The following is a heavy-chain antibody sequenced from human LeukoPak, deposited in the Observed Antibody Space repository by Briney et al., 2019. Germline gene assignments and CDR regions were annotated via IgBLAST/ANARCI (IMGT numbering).Heavy chain of an antibody. J-gene: IGHJ4*02. D-gene: IGHD5-24*01. CDR2: NHPSGSI. Sequence: SETLSLTCTVSGGYITSYYWSWIRQSPGKGLGWIGNNHPSGSINYNPSLGSRVTISVDTSKNQFSLKLSSVTAADTAVYYCATSGDGYNPLRYWGQGTLVTVSP. V-gene: IGHV4-4*09. CDR3: ATSGDGYNPLRY. CDR1: GGYITSYY.